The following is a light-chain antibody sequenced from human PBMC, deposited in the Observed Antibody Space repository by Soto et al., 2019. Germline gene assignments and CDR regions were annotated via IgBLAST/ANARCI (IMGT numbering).Light chain of an antibody. CDR3: QQYGSSPFT. V-gene: IGKV3-20*01. J-gene: IGKJ3*01. Sequence: EIVGTQSPGTLSLSPGERATLSCRASQSVSSSYLAWYQQKPGQAPRLLIYGASSRATGIPDRFSGSGSGTDFPLTISRLEPEDVAEYYCQQYGSSPFTFGPGTKVAIK. CDR1: QSVSSSY. CDR2: GAS.